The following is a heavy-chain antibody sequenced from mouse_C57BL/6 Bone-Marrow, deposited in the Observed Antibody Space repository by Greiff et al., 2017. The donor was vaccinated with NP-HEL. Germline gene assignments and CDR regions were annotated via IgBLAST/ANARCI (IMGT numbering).Heavy chain of an antibody. J-gene: IGHJ4*01. Sequence: EVKLMESGGDLVKPGGSLKLSCAASGFTFSSYGMSWVRQTPDKRLEWVATISSGGSYTYYPDSVKGRFTISRDNAKNTLYLQMSSLKSEDTAMYYCARCPYYYGSSSYYAMDYWGQGTSVTVSS. CDR1: GFTFSSYG. CDR2: ISSGGSYT. CDR3: ARCPYYYGSSSYYAMDY. D-gene: IGHD1-1*01. V-gene: IGHV5-6*01.